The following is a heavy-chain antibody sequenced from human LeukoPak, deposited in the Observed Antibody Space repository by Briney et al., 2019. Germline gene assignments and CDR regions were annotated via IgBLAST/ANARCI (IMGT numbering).Heavy chain of an antibody. CDR2: INPNSGGT. J-gene: IGHJ4*02. Sequence: ASVKVSCKASGCTFTGYYMHWVRQAPGQGLEWMGWINPNSGGTNYAQKFQGRVTMTRDTSTSTAYMELSRLRSDDTAVYYCARGEAAAGPYYFDYWGQGTLVTVSS. CDR3: ARGEAAAGPYYFDY. CDR1: GCTFTGYY. D-gene: IGHD6-13*01. V-gene: IGHV1-2*02.